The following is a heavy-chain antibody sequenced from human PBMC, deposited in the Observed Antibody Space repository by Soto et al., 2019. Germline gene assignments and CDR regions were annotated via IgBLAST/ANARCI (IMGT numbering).Heavy chain of an antibody. V-gene: IGHV1-69*13. D-gene: IGHD2-15*01. CDR1: GYTFTSYG. J-gene: IGHJ4*02. Sequence: SVKVSCKASGYTFTSYGISWVRQAPGQGLEWMGWIIAYFGTANYAQKFQGRVTITADESTSTAYMELSSLRSEDTAVYYCARESRYCSSGSCYFLHGIDYWGQGTLVTVSS. CDR2: IIAYFGTA. CDR3: ARESRYCSSGSCYFLHGIDY.